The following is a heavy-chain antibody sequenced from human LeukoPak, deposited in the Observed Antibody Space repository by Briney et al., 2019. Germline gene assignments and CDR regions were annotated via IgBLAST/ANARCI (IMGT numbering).Heavy chain of an antibody. Sequence: ASVKVSCKASGYTFTGYYMHWVRQAPGQGLEWMGWISAYNGNTNYAQKLQGRVTMTTDTSTSTAYMELRSLRSDDTAVYYCARHPAIAAAGTKTFDYWGQGTLVTVSS. J-gene: IGHJ4*02. D-gene: IGHD6-13*01. V-gene: IGHV1-18*04. CDR3: ARHPAIAAAGTKTFDY. CDR2: ISAYNGNT. CDR1: GYTFTGYY.